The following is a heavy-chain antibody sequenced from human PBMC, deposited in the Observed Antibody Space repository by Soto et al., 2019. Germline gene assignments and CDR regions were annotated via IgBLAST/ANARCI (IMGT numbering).Heavy chain of an antibody. CDR2: IYYSGST. J-gene: IGHJ6*02. Sequence: SETLSLTCTVSGGSISSGDYYWSWIRQPPGKGLEWIGYIYYSGSTYYNPSLKSRVTISVDTSKNQFSLKLSSVTAADTAVYYCAREGITTVTTEDYYYGMDVWGQGTTVTVSS. V-gene: IGHV4-30-4*01. CDR1: GGSISSGDYY. D-gene: IGHD4-4*01. CDR3: AREGITTVTTEDYYYGMDV.